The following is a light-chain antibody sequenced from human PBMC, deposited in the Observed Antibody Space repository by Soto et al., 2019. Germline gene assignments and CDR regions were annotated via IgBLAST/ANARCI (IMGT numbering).Light chain of an antibody. Sequence: EIEMTQSPATLSVSPGERSTLSCRASQSISSHLAWYQRKPGQAPRLLIYGAFTRATGTPARFRGSGSETEFTLTLSSMQSEDVAVYYRQQYDTWPPMYTFGQGTKLEIK. CDR2: GAF. J-gene: IGKJ2*01. CDR3: QQYDTWPPMYT. CDR1: QSISSH. V-gene: IGKV3-15*01.